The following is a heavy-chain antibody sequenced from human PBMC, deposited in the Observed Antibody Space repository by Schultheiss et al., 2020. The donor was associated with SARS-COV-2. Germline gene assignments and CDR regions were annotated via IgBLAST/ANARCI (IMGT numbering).Heavy chain of an antibody. J-gene: IGHJ5*02. CDR1: GFTFSSYA. Sequence: GGSLRLSCAASGFTFSSYAMSWVRQAPGKGLVWVSVIYSGGSTYYADSVKGRFTISRDNSKNTLYLQMNSLRAEDTAVYYCARDWAPLFDPWGQGTLVTVSS. V-gene: IGHV3-66*01. D-gene: IGHD3-16*01. CDR2: IYSGGST. CDR3: ARDWAPLFDP.